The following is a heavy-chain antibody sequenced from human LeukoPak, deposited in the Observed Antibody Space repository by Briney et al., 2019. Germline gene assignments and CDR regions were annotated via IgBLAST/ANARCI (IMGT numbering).Heavy chain of an antibody. Sequence: PGGSLRLSCAASGFTFSNYWMHWVRQAPGKGLEWVSAISGSGGSTYYADSVKGRFTISRDNSNNTLYLQMNSLRAEDTAVYYCAKTTPPYYYYYMDVWGKGTTVTISS. J-gene: IGHJ6*03. CDR2: ISGSGGST. D-gene: IGHD2-15*01. CDR3: AKTTPPYYYYYMDV. V-gene: IGHV3-23*01. CDR1: GFTFSNYW.